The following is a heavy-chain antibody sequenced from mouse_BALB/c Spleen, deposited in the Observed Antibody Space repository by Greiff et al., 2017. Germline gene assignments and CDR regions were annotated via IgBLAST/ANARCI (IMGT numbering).Heavy chain of an antibody. CDR2: IWGDGST. Sequence: QVQLKQSGPGLVAPSQSLSITCTVSGFSLTGYGVNWVRQPPGKGLERLGMIWGDGSTDYNSALKSRLSISKDNSKSQVFLKMNSLQTDDTARYYCARDGRGITTAFDYWGQGTTLTVSS. V-gene: IGHV2-6-7*01. CDR3: ARDGRGITTAFDY. D-gene: IGHD1-2*01. CDR1: GFSLTGYG. J-gene: IGHJ2*01.